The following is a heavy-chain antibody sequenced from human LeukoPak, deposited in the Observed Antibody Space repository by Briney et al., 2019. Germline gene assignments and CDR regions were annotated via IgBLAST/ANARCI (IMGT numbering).Heavy chain of an antibody. Sequence: SETLSLTCTVSGGSISSSSYYWGWIRQPPGKGLEWIGSIYYSGSTYYNPSLKSRVTISVDTSKNQFSLKLSSVTAADTAVYYCARDTTGAAAGPFGYWGQGTLVTVSS. J-gene: IGHJ4*02. V-gene: IGHV4-39*07. CDR3: ARDTTGAAAGPFGY. CDR1: GGSISSSSYY. CDR2: IYYSGST. D-gene: IGHD6-13*01.